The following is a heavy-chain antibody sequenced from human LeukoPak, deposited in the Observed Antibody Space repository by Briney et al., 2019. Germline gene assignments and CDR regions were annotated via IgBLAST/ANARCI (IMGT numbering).Heavy chain of an antibody. J-gene: IGHJ6*02. V-gene: IGHV3-23*01. Sequence: PGGSLRLSCAASGFTFSSYAMSWVRQAPGKGLEWVSAISGSGGSTYYADSVKGQFTISRDNSKNTLYLQMNSLRAEDTAVYYCAKAPLDYDFWSGSNYYYGMDVWGQGTTVTVSS. CDR1: GFTFSSYA. CDR3: AKAPLDYDFWSGSNYYYGMDV. CDR2: ISGSGGST. D-gene: IGHD3-3*01.